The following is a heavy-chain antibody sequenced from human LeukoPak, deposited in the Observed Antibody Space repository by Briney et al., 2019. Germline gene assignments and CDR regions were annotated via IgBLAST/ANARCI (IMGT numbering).Heavy chain of an antibody. J-gene: IGHJ5*02. D-gene: IGHD6-13*01. Sequence: SETLSLTCTVSGGSISSYYWSWTRQPPGKGLEWIGYIYYSGSTNYNPSLKSRVTISVDTSKNQFSLKLSSVTAADTAVYYCARVAAAKWTNWFDPWGQGTLVTVSS. CDR2: IYYSGST. CDR1: GGSISSYY. CDR3: ARVAAAKWTNWFDP. V-gene: IGHV4-59*01.